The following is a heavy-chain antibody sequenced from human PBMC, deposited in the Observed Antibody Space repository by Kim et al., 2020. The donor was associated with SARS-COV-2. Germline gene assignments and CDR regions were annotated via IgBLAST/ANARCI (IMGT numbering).Heavy chain of an antibody. CDR1: GFTFSSYG. Sequence: GGSLRLSCAASGFTFSSYGMHWVRQAPGKGLEWVAVIWYDGSNKYYADSVKGRFTXPXXNSKNTLYLQMXXXRAEDTAVYYCARYXXXXSGWFNYYYGMXXWGQXXXVTVSS. J-gene: IGHJ6*02. CDR3: ARYXXXXSGWFNYYYGMXX. D-gene: IGHD6-19*01. CDR2: IWYDGSNK. V-gene: IGHV3-33*01.